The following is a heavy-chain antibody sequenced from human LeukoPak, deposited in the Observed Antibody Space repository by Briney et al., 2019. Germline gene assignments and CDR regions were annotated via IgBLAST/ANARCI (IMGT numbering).Heavy chain of an antibody. Sequence: SETLSLTCAVYGGSFSGYYWSWIRQPPGKGLEWIGEINHSGSTNYNPSLKSRVTISVDTSKNQFSLKLSSVTAADTAVYYCARGEVAATPHHFDYRGQGTLVTVSS. CDR1: GGSFSGYY. CDR2: INHSGST. V-gene: IGHV4-34*01. CDR3: ARGEVAATPHHFDY. D-gene: IGHD2-15*01. J-gene: IGHJ4*02.